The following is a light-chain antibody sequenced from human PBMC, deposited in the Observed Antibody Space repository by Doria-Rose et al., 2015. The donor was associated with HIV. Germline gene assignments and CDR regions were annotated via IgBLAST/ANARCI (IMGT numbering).Light chain of an antibody. CDR1: QSFSSTY. CDR3: HQYGTSWT. Sequence: EIVMTQSPGTLSLSQGERATLSCRASQSFSSTYLAWYQQKPGQAPSLLIYDGSTRATGIPDRFSASGSGTDFTLTINRLEPEDFALYYCHQYGTSWTSGQGTKVEI. J-gene: IGKJ1*01. CDR2: DGS. V-gene: IGKV3-20*01.